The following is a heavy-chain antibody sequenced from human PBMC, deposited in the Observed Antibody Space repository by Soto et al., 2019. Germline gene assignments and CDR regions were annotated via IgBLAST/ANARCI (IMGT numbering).Heavy chain of an antibody. CDR3: AKDSRYSGSLEPSFDP. CDR1: GYTFTNYD. D-gene: IGHD1-26*01. CDR2: MSPSSGNT. V-gene: IGHV1-8*01. J-gene: IGHJ5*02. Sequence: ASVKVSCKASGYTFTNYDINWVRQATGQGLEWMRRMSPSSGNTGYAQKFQGRVTMTRNTSISTTYMQMNSLSAEDTAVYYCAKDSRYSGSLEPSFDPWGQGTLVTVSS.